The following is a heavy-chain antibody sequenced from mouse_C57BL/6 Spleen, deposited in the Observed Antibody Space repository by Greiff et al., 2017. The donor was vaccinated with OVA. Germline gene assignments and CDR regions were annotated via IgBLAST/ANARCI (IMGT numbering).Heavy chain of an antibody. CDR3: ARSNYYAMDY. CDR2: INPNNGGT. Sequence: EVKLQESGPELVKPGASVKMSCKASGYTFTDYNMHWVKQSHGKSLEWIGYINPNNGGTSSNQKFKGKATLTVNKASSTAYMELRSLTSEDSAVYYCARSNYYAMDYWGQGTSVTVSS. J-gene: IGHJ4*01. V-gene: IGHV1-22*01. CDR1: GYTFTDYN.